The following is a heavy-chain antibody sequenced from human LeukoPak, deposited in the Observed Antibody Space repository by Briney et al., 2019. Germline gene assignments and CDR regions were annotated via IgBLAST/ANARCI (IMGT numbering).Heavy chain of an antibody. V-gene: IGHV3-30*18. CDR3: AKGPAPRLGEFSYHALVDY. CDR2: ISYDGSNE. J-gene: IGHJ4*02. Sequence: GGSLRLSCAASGFTFSSYSMNWVRQAPGKGLEWVAFISYDGSNENIADSVKGRFIISRDNSKNTLYLQMNSLRAEDTAVYYCAKGPAPRLGEFSYHALVDYWGQGTLVTVSS. CDR1: GFTFSSYS. D-gene: IGHD3-16*02.